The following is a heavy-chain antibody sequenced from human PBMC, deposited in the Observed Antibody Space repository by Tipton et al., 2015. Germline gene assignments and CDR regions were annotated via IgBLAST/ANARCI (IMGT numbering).Heavy chain of an antibody. D-gene: IGHD6-13*01. J-gene: IGHJ4*02. CDR2: INQSGST. V-gene: IGHV4-34*01. CDR3: ARGGVGSSWVDY. Sequence: TLSLTCTVSGGSISTYFWSWIRQPPGKGLEWIGEINQSGSTNYNPSLKSRVTISVDTSRNQFSLNLTSVTAADTAVYYCARGGVGSSWVDYWGQGTLVTVSS. CDR1: GGSISTYF.